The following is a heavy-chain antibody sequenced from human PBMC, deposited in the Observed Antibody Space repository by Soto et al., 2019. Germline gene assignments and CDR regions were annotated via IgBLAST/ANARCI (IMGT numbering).Heavy chain of an antibody. Sequence: GESLKISCKGSGYSFTDYWIGWVRQMPGKGLEWMGIIYPGDSDTRYCPSFQGQVTISADKSISTAYLQWSSLKASDTAIYYCARRPYIWGSYRPGYFDYWGQGTLVTVSS. J-gene: IGHJ4*02. CDR1: GYSFTDYW. D-gene: IGHD3-16*02. CDR3: ARRPYIWGSYRPGYFDY. CDR2: IYPGDSDT. V-gene: IGHV5-51*01.